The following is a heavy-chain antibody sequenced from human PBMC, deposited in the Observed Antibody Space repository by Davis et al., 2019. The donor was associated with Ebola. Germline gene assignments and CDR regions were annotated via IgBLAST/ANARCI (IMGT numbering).Heavy chain of an antibody. CDR1: GFTFSSYG. Sequence: PGGSLRLSCAASGFTFSSYGMHWVRQAPGKGLEWVAVIWYDGSNKYYADSVKGRFTISRDNSKNTLYLQMNSLRDEDTAVYYCARDITTKPFDYWGQGTLVTVSS. CDR3: ARDITTKPFDY. V-gene: IGHV3-33*01. D-gene: IGHD1-1*01. J-gene: IGHJ4*02. CDR2: IWYDGSNK.